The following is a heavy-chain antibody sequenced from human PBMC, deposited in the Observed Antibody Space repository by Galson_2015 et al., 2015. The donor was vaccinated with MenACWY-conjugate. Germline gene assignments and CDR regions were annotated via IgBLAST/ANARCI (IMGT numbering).Heavy chain of an antibody. CDR3: VANGYYTLEH. J-gene: IGHJ4*02. D-gene: IGHD3-3*01. Sequence: TLSLTCAVSGGSISGTNWWSWVRQPPGKGLEWIGEIYHSGSTNYNPSLKSRITISVDKSKNQFSLQLTSVAAADTAVYYCVANGYYTLEHWGQGTPVTVSS. CDR2: IYHSGST. CDR1: GGSISGTNW. V-gene: IGHV4-4*02.